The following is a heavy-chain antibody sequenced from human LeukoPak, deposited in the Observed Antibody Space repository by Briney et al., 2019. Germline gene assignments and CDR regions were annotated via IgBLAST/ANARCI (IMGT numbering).Heavy chain of an antibody. CDR1: GFTFSDYY. V-gene: IGHV3-11*01. Sequence: GGSLRLSCAASGFTFSDYYMSWIRQTPGKGLEWVSYISSGGYTIYYTDSVKGRFTISRDNAKDSLYLQMNSLRAEDTAMYYCARALVQSSSYDAFDIWGQGTMVSVSS. D-gene: IGHD6-6*01. J-gene: IGHJ3*02. CDR3: ARALVQSSSYDAFDI. CDR2: ISSGGYTI.